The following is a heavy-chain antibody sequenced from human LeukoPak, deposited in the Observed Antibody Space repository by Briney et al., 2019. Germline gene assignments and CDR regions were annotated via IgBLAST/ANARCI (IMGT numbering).Heavy chain of an antibody. Sequence: ASVKLSCKTFGHSFTHHGFSWGRQAPGQGLEWMGWISGYNGDTHYAQNFQGRVTLTSDTSTSTVYMELRSLGSDDTAVYYCARDPTNTSGRYAYFDYWGQGALVTVSS. CDR3: ARDPTNTSGRYAYFDY. D-gene: IGHD6-19*01. J-gene: IGHJ4*02. V-gene: IGHV1-18*01. CDR2: ISGYNGDT. CDR1: GHSFTHHG.